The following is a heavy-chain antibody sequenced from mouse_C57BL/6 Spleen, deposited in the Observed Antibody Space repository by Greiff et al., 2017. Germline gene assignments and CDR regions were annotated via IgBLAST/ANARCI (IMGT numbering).Heavy chain of an antibody. CDR3: ARSRPTGTDAMDY. Sequence: QVQLQQPGAELVMPGASVKLSCKASGYTFTSYWMHWVKQRPGQDLEWIGEIDPSDSYTNYNQKFKGKSTLTVDKSSSTAYMQLSSLTSEDSAVYYCARSRPTGTDAMDYWGQGTSVTVSS. CDR2: IDPSDSYT. J-gene: IGHJ4*01. V-gene: IGHV1-69*01. CDR1: GYTFTSYW. D-gene: IGHD4-1*02.